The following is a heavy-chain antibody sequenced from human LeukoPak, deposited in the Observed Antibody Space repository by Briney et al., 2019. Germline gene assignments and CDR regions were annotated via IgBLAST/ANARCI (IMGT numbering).Heavy chain of an antibody. CDR3: ARDTRNYYGSGSYYPYAFDI. CDR2: IYSGGST. CDR1: GFTFSSNY. D-gene: IGHD3-10*01. V-gene: IGHV3-53*01. Sequence: PGGSLRLSCAASGFTFSSNYMSWVRQAPGKGLEWVSVIYSGGSTDYADSVKGRFTISRDNSKNTLYLQMNGLRAEDTAVYYCARDTRNYYGSGSYYPYAFDIWGQGTMVTVSS. J-gene: IGHJ3*02.